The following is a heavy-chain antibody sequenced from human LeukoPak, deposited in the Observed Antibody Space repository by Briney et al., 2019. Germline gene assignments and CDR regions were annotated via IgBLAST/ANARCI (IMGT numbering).Heavy chain of an antibody. V-gene: IGHV1-69*13. CDR1: GGTFSSYA. Sequence: SVKVSRKASGGTFSSYAISWVRQAPGQGLEWMGGIITIFGTANYAQKFQGRVTITADESTSTAYMELSSLRSEDTAVYYCARAYGDYSWSGGMDVWGQGTTVTVS. CDR2: IITIFGTA. J-gene: IGHJ6*02. CDR3: ARAYGDYSWSGGMDV. D-gene: IGHD4-17*01.